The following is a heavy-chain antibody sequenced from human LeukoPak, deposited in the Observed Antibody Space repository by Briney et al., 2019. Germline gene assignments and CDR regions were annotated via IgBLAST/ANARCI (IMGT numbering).Heavy chain of an antibody. V-gene: IGHV1-2*06. CDR1: GYTFTGYY. D-gene: IGHD6-6*01. J-gene: IGHJ4*02. Sequence: GASVKVSCKACGYTFTGYYIHWVRQAPGQGLEWMGRINPNSEDTYYAQKFQGRVTMTRDTSISTAYMEQSSLRSDDTAVYYCARFEYSSSHFDYWGQGTLVTVSS. CDR2: INPNSEDT. CDR3: ARFEYSSSHFDY.